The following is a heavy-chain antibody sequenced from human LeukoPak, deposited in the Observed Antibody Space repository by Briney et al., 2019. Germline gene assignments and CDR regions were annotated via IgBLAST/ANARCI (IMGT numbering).Heavy chain of an antibody. CDR1: GGSFSGYY. CDR3: ARRGVVVIISWFDP. Sequence: PSETLSLTCAVYGGSFSGYYWSWIRQPPGKGLEWIGEINHSGSTNYNPSLKSRVTISVDTSKNQFSLRLSSVTAADTAVYYCARRGVVVIISWFDPWGQGTLVTVSS. CDR2: INHSGST. D-gene: IGHD3-22*01. J-gene: IGHJ5*02. V-gene: IGHV4-34*01.